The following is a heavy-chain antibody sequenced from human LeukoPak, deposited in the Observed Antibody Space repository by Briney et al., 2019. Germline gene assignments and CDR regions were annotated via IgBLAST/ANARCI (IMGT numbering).Heavy chain of an antibody. Sequence: SETLSLTCTVSGYSISSGYYWGWIRQPPGKGLEWIGGIYYSGNTYYNPSLKSRVTISVDTSKNQFSLKLTSVTAADTAVCYCARDRGFRSWFDPWGQGTLVTVSS. CDR2: IYYSGNT. D-gene: IGHD3-10*01. CDR3: ARDRGFRSWFDP. V-gene: IGHV4-38-2*02. J-gene: IGHJ5*02. CDR1: GYSISSGYY.